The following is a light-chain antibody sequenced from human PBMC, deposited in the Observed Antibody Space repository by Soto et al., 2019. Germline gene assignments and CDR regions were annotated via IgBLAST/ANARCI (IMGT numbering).Light chain of an antibody. CDR1: QGMSNY. Sequence: DIQMTQSPSSLSAYLGDGVTITCRASQGMSNYLAWYQQKPGRLPKLLLFGASTLQSGVPARFSGSGSGTLFTLTINGLLPEDVATYYCQKYDRAPFTFGPGTKVDFK. V-gene: IGKV1-27*01. CDR2: GAS. J-gene: IGKJ3*01. CDR3: QKYDRAPFT.